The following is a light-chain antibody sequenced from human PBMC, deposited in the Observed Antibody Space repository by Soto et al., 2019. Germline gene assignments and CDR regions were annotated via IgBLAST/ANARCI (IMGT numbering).Light chain of an antibody. J-gene: IGKJ1*01. CDR1: QSISSY. V-gene: IGKV1-39*01. CDR3: QLSYSTPRT. Sequence: DIQMTQSPSSLSASVGDKVTITCRASQSISSYLNWYQQKPGKAPKLLIYDASSLQSGVPSRFSGSGSGTDFTLTISSLQPEDFATYYCQLSYSTPRTFGQGTKVEIK. CDR2: DAS.